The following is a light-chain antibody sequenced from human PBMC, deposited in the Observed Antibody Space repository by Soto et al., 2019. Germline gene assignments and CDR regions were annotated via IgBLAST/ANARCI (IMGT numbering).Light chain of an antibody. CDR2: AAS. V-gene: IGKV3-20*01. CDR1: QSIRNYY. CDR3: QHYAASPYS. J-gene: IGKJ3*01. Sequence: EIVLTQSPGTLSLSPGSSATLSCRASQSIRNYYIAWYHHRPGQSPRLLVYAASYRDAGVPDRFAGRGSWTDFRLTITALAPKDLGVYYCQHYAASPYSFGPGTRVDI.